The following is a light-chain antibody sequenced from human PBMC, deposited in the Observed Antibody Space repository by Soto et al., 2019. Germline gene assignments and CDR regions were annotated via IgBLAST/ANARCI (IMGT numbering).Light chain of an antibody. CDR1: QGIRDD. CDR2: AAS. CDR3: LQDYIYPWT. V-gene: IGKV1-6*01. J-gene: IGKJ1*01. Sequence: AIQMTQSPSSLSASVGXRVTITCRASQGIRDDLAWYQHKPGKAPKLLIYAASSLQSGVPSRFSGSGSGTDFTLTISSLQPEDFATYYCLQDYIYPWTFGQGTKVDIK.